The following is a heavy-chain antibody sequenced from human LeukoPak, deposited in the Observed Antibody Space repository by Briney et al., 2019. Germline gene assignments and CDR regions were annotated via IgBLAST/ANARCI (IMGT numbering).Heavy chain of an antibody. V-gene: IGHV3-15*01. CDR2: IKTIIDGGTT. Sequence: GGSLRLSCAASGFTFTHAWMNWVRQAPGTGLEWVGRIKTIIDGGTTDYAAPVKGRFTISRDNSKNTLYLQMNSLRAEDTAVYYCSKGQGEGSSWQALDYWGQGTLVTVSS. CDR1: GFTFTHAW. CDR3: SKGQGEGSSWQALDY. J-gene: IGHJ4*02. D-gene: IGHD6-13*01.